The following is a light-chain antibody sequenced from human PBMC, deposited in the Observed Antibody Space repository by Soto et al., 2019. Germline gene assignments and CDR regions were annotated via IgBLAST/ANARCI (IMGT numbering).Light chain of an antibody. CDR1: SPKIGAGYE. J-gene: IGLJ1*01. CDR2: GND. Sequence: QSVWTRPPQVSGAPGKRVTIPCTGPSPKIGAGYEVHWYHQLPGTAPKLLVSGNDNRPSGVPDRLSASKSGTSGSLAITGLQAEDEGHYYCQSYDRGLTAYVFGTGTKLTVL. CDR3: QSYDRGLTAYV. V-gene: IGLV1-40*01.